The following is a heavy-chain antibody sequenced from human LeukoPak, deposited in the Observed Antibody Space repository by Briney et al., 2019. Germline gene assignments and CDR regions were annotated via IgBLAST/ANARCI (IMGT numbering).Heavy chain of an antibody. J-gene: IGHJ4*02. Sequence: PSETLSLTCTVSGGSISSYYCRWIRQPPGEGLEWMGYIYYTGSTNYNPSLKSRVTISVDTSKNQFSLKLSSVTAADTAVYYCASHRSSAPMESLDYWGQGTLVTVSS. CDR1: GGSISSYY. CDR3: ASHRSSAPMESLDY. V-gene: IGHV4-59*08. CDR2: IYYTGST. D-gene: IGHD1-26*01.